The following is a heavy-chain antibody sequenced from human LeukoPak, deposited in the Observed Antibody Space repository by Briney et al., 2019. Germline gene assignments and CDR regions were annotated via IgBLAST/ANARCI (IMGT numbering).Heavy chain of an antibody. J-gene: IGHJ4*02. Sequence: GGSLRLSCAASGFTFSRYWMSWVRQAPGKGLEWVANIKQDGSEKDYVDSVKGRFTISRDNAKNSLYLQMNSLTAEDTAVYYCARASFAARWDWGQGTLVTVSS. CDR2: IKQDGSEK. V-gene: IGHV3-7*01. CDR3: ARASFAARWD. D-gene: IGHD6-6*01. CDR1: GFTFSRYW.